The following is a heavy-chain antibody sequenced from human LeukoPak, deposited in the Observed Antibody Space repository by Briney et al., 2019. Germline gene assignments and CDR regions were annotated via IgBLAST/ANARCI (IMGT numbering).Heavy chain of an antibody. D-gene: IGHD5-12*01. V-gene: IGHV3-21*01. CDR2: ISSSSSYI. CDR1: GFTFSSYS. Sequence: GGSLRLSCAASGFTFSSYSMNWVRQAPGKGLEWVSSISSSSSYIYYADSVKGRFTISRDNAKNSLYLQMNSLRAEDTAVYYCARYRRPVATIRAFDYWGQGTMVTVSS. CDR3: ARYRRPVATIRAFDY. J-gene: IGHJ4*02.